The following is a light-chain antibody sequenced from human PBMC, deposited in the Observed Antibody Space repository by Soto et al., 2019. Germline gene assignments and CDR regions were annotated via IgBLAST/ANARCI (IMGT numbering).Light chain of an antibody. CDR1: QSVSSSY. Sequence: EIVMTQSPVTLSLSPGESATRSCRASQSVSSSYLAWYQQKPGQAPRLLIYGASTRATGTPARFSGSGSGTEFTLTISSLQSEDFAVYYCQQYKNWPPITFGQGTRLEIK. CDR2: GAS. V-gene: IGKV3-15*01. J-gene: IGKJ5*01. CDR3: QQYKNWPPIT.